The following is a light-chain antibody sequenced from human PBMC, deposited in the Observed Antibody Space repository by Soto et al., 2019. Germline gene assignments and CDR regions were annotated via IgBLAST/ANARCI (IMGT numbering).Light chain of an antibody. CDR1: SSDVGAYNY. Sequence: QSVLTQSASVSGSPGQSITISCTGTSSDVGAYNYVSWYQQHPGKAPKLMIFDVSNRPSGVSNRFSGSKSGNTASLTISGLQAEDEADYYCSSYTIATTRVFGGGTKLTVL. CDR3: SSYTIATTRV. V-gene: IGLV2-14*01. J-gene: IGLJ3*02. CDR2: DVS.